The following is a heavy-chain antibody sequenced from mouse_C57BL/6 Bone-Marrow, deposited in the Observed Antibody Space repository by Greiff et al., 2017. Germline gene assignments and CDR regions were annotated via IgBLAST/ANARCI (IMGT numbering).Heavy chain of an antibody. D-gene: IGHD2-2*01. CDR3: ARYGGYDGFAY. CDR1: GFTFTDYY. CDR2: IRTKANGYTT. J-gene: IGHJ3*01. Sequence: DVMLVESGGGLVQPGGSLSLSCAASGFTFTDYYMSWVRQPPGKALEWLGFIRTKANGYTTEYSAPVKGRFTISRDNSQSILYLQMNALRAESSATNYDARYGGYDGFAYWGQGTLVTVSA. V-gene: IGHV7-3*01.